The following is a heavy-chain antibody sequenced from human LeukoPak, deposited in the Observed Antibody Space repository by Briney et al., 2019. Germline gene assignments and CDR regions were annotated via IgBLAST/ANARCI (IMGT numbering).Heavy chain of an antibody. CDR2: IWYDGSNK. Sequence: QPGRSLRLSCAASGFTFSSYGMHWVRQAPGKGLEWVAVIWYDGSNKYYADSVKGRFTISRDNSKNTLYLQMNSLRAEDTAVYYCARGYYYDSSGYYSLLFDYWGQGTLVTVSS. V-gene: IGHV3-33*01. CDR1: GFTFSSYG. J-gene: IGHJ4*02. D-gene: IGHD3-22*01. CDR3: ARGYYYDSSGYYSLLFDY.